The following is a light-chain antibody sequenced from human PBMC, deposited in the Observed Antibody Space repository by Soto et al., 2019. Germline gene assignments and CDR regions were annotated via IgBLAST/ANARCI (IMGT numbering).Light chain of an antibody. V-gene: IGKV1-17*01. CDR3: LQQNTFPWT. CDR1: QAIGTD. Sequence: DLQMTQSPSSLSASVGDRVTITCRASQAIGTDLGWYQQKPGTAPKRLIYSTSTLQFGVPSRFSGSGSGTEFTLTISSLQPEDFATYYCLQQNTFPWTFGQGTKVEV. CDR2: STS. J-gene: IGKJ1*01.